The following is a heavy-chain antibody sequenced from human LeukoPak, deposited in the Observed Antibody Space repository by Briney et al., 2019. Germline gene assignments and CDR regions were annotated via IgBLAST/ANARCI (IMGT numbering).Heavy chain of an antibody. CDR2: IYPGDSDT. D-gene: IGHD6-13*01. J-gene: IGHJ4*02. CDR1: GSIFTSYW. CDR3: ARLDSSSWCLTWQG. Sequence: GEPLKISCQGSGSIFTSYWIGWVRQLPGRGLEWMGIIYPGDSDTSYSPFFQGQVTISADKSISTAYLQWSSLKASDTAMYYCARLDSSSWCLTWQGWGQGTLVTVSS. V-gene: IGHV5-51*01.